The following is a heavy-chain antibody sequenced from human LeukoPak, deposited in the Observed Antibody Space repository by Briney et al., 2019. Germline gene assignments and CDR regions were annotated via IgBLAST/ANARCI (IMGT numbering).Heavy chain of an antibody. CDR1: GYSISSGYY. CDR2: IYHSGST. D-gene: IGHD3-3*01. V-gene: IGHV4-38-2*01. CDR3: ARRYYDFWSGYYTFFDY. Sequence: PSETLSLTCAVSGYSISSGYYWGWIRQPPGKGLEWIGSIYHSGSTYYNPSLKSRVTISVDTSKNQFSLKLSSVTAADTAMYYCARRYYDFWSGYYTFFDYWGQGTLVTVSS. J-gene: IGHJ4*02.